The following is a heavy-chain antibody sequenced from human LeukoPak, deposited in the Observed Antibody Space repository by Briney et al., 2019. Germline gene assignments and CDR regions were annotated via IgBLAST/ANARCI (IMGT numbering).Heavy chain of an antibody. Sequence: GASVKVSCKASGGTFSSYAISWVRQAPGRGLEWMGGIIPLFGTSNYAQKFQGRVTITRNTSISTAYMELSSLRSEDTAVYYCARGATTGYYYYYMDVWGKGTTVTVSS. D-gene: IGHD1-26*01. CDR3: ARGATTGYYYYYMDV. V-gene: IGHV1-69*05. CDR2: IIPLFGTS. J-gene: IGHJ6*03. CDR1: GGTFSSYA.